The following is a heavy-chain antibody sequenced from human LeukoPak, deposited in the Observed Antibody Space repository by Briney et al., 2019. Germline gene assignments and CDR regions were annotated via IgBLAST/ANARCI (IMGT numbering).Heavy chain of an antibody. D-gene: IGHD6-19*01. V-gene: IGHV3-7*03. J-gene: IGHJ4*02. CDR2: IKQDGSEK. CDR1: GFTFSSYW. Sequence: GGSLRLSCAASGFTFSSYWMSWVRQAPGKGLEWVANIKQDGSEKYYVDSVKGRFTISRDNAKNSLYLQMNSLRAEDTALYYCAKAPRRSSGWHNLPLFDYWGQGTLVTVSS. CDR3: AKAPRRSSGWHNLPLFDY.